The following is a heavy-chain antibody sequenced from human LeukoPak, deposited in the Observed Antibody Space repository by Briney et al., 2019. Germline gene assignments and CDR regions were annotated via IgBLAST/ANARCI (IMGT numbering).Heavy chain of an antibody. J-gene: IGHJ4*02. D-gene: IGHD3-3*01. CDR1: GGSFSGYY. Sequence: SETLSLTCAAYGGSFSGYYWSWIRQPPGKGLEWIGEINHSGSTNYNPSLKSRVTISVDTSKNQFSLKLSSVTAADTAVYYCARGFPDGFWSGYVYYYFDYWGQGTLVTVSS. V-gene: IGHV4-34*01. CDR3: ARGFPDGFWSGYVYYYFDY. CDR2: INHSGST.